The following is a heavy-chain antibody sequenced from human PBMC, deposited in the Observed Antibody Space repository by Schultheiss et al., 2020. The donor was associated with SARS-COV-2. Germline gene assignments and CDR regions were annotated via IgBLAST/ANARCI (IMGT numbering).Heavy chain of an antibody. CDR1: GYTFTSYG. V-gene: IGHV1-18*01. D-gene: IGHD3-22*01. CDR2: ISAYNGNT. J-gene: IGHJ5*02. CDR3: ATVTYYYDSSGYGSFDP. Sequence: ASVKVSCKASGYTFTSYGISWVRQAPGQGLEWMGWISAYNGNTNYAQKLQGRVTMTTDTSTSTAYMELRSLRSDDTAVYYCATVTYYYDSSGYGSFDPWGQGTLVTVSS.